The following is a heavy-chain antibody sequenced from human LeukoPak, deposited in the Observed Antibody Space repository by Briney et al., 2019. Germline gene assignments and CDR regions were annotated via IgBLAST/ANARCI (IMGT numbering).Heavy chain of an antibody. V-gene: IGHV3-23*01. J-gene: IGHJ4*02. Sequence: GGSLRLSCAASGFTFSTYAMTWVRQAPGKGLEWVSSISDSGGNTYYADSVKGRFTISRDNSKNTLYLQMNSLRAEDTAVYYCAKPEVRYFDWLLYFDQWGQGTLVTVSS. CDR1: GFTFSTYA. D-gene: IGHD3-9*01. CDR3: AKPEVRYFDWLLYFDQ. CDR2: ISDSGGNT.